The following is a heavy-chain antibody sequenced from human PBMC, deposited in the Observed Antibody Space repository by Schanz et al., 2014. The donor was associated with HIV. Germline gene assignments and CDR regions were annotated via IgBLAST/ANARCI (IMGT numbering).Heavy chain of an antibody. CDR1: GYIFDSYY. Sequence: QVQLVQSGAEAKKPGASVKVSCRASGYIFDSYYMHWVRQAPGQGLEWMGIINPIGGSTRNAQKFQGRVTMTRDTSTSTVYMEMSSLTSEDTAVYYCARDQGGLRPTAFDYWGQGALVTVSS. CDR3: ARDQGGLRPTAFDY. J-gene: IGHJ4*02. CDR2: INPIGGST. D-gene: IGHD3-16*01. V-gene: IGHV1-46*02.